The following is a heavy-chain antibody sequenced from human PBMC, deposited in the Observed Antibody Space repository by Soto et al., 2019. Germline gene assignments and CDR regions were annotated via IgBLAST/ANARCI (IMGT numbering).Heavy chain of an antibody. CDR1: GGSISSGGYY. D-gene: IGHD3-16*01. CDR2: IYYSGST. J-gene: IGHJ6*02. Sequence: QVQLQESGPGLVKPSQTLSLTCTVSGGSISSGGYYWSWIRQHPGKGLEWIGYIYYSGSTYYNPSLKSRVTISVDTSKNQFSLKLSSVTAADTAVYYCARDPRERGSYYYGMDVWGQGTTVTVSS. CDR3: ARDPRERGSYYYGMDV. V-gene: IGHV4-31*03.